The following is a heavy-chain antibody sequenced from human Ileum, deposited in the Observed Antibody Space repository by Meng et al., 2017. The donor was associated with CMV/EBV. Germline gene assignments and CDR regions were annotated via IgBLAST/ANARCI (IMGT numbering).Heavy chain of an antibody. CDR3: ARDADGPGSLIDY. J-gene: IGHJ4*01. Sequence: EGQRVAGGGGLVQAGGALGFSCAVAGFTFTDYWMQWVRQAPGKGLVWVSRIDIDGSITTFSDSVKGRFTISRDNAKNTLYLEMNSLRAEDTAVYYCARDADGPGSLIDYWGRGTLVTVSS. V-gene: IGHV3-74*01. D-gene: IGHD6-13*01. CDR1: GFTFTDYW. CDR2: IDIDGSIT.